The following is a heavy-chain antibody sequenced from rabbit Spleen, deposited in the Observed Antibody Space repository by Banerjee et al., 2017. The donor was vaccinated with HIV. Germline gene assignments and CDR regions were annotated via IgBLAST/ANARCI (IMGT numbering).Heavy chain of an antibody. CDR1: GFSLSKNYM. J-gene: IGHJ4*01. Sequence: QQQLEESGGDLVKPGGTLTLTCTASGFSLSKNYMMCWVRQAPGKGLEWIGYINSGGTSYYANWVNGRFTISRSTSLNTVTLQMTSLTAADTATYFCARALYSGTVNNLWCQGTLVTVS. V-gene: IGHV1S43*01. D-gene: IGHD1-1*01. CDR2: INSGGTS. CDR3: ARALYSGTVNNL.